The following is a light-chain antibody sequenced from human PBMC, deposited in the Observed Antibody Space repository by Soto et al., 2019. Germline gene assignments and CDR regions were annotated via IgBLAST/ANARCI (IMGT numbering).Light chain of an antibody. Sequence: DIVMTQSPVTLSVSPGERATLSCRASQSVSGNLAWYQQKPGQAPRLLIYDASTRATGIPARFSGSGSGTEFTLTISSLQSGDFAVYYCQQYDDWPRTFGQGTKVDIK. J-gene: IGKJ1*01. CDR2: DAS. CDR1: QSVSGN. CDR3: QQYDDWPRT. V-gene: IGKV3-15*01.